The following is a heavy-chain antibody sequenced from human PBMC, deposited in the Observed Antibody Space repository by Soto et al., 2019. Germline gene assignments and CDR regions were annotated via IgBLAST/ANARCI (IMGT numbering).Heavy chain of an antibody. CDR3: ALTYCGGDCYSPYCGMDV. J-gene: IGHJ6*02. D-gene: IGHD2-21*02. Sequence: QVQLVQSGAEVKKPGSSVKVSCKASGGTFSSYTISWVRQAPGQGLEWMGRIIPILGIANYAQKFQGRVTITADKSTSTAYMELSSLRSEDTAVYYCALTYCGGDCYSPYCGMDVWGQGTTVTVSS. CDR2: IIPILGIA. V-gene: IGHV1-69*02. CDR1: GGTFSSYT.